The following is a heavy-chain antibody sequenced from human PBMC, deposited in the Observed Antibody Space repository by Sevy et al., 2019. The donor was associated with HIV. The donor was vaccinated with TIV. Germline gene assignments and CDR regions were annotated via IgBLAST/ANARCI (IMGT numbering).Heavy chain of an antibody. CDR1: GGSITSLY. CDR2: IYYNGHI. CDR3: AGENAWGRGYS. D-gene: IGHD1-26*01. Sequence: SETLSLTCTVSGGSITSLYWNWIRQPPGKGLEWIANIYYNGHINYNPSLKSWVTLSLDTSKNQFSLRLSSVTAADTAMYYCAGENAWGRGYSWVQGTLVTVSS. V-gene: IGHV4-59*08. J-gene: IGHJ4*02.